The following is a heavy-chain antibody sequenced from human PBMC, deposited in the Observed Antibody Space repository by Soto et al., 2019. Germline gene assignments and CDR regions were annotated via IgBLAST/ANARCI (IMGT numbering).Heavy chain of an antibody. CDR1: GGSISNYY. Sequence: SETLSLTCNVSGGSISNYYWTWIRQSPGKGPEWIGYVYRSGTTSYNPSLESRVTMSVDTSKNQFSLKLSAVTAADTAVYYCARSVFPWGQGTLVTSPQ. CDR2: VYRSGTT. J-gene: IGHJ5*02. CDR3: ARSVFP. V-gene: IGHV4-59*12.